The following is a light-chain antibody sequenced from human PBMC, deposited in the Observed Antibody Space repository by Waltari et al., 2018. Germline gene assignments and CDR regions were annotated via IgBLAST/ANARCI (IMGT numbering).Light chain of an antibody. J-gene: IGLJ1*01. CDR2: DVT. CDR3: SSYTGSSTLV. V-gene: IGLV2-14*03. CDR1: STDVGAYAY. Sequence: QSVLTQPASVSGSPGQSITISCTGTSTDVGAYAYVSWYQQYPGKAPKLLIYDVTNRPSGVSNRFAGSKSGNTASLTISGLQADDEADYYCSSYTGSSTLVFGTGTKVTVL.